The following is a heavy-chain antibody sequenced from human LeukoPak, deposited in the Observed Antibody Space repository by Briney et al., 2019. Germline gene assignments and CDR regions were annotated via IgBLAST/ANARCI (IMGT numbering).Heavy chain of an antibody. CDR3: ARGLRGYYGSSVGY. V-gene: IGHV4-34*01. CDR1: GGSFSGYY. Sequence: SETPSLTCAVYGGSFSGYYWSWIRQPPGKGLEWIGEINHSGSTNYNPSLKSRVTISVDTSKNRFSLKLSSVTAADTAVYYCARGLRGYYGSSVGYWGQGTLVTVSS. J-gene: IGHJ4*02. CDR2: INHSGST. D-gene: IGHD3-22*01.